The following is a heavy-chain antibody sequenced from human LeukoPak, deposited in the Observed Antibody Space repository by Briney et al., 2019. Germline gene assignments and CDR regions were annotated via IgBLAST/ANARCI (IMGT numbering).Heavy chain of an antibody. Sequence: GGSLRLSCATSGFTLSSFYMHWVRQRPGKGLVWVSCINSDGTDTKYADSAKGRFTISRDNTKNTVYLQMNNLGAEDTAVYYCARGAWGYSVHFDNWGQGALVTVSS. J-gene: IGHJ4*02. D-gene: IGHD3-16*01. V-gene: IGHV3-74*03. CDR1: GFTLSSFY. CDR2: INSDGTDT. CDR3: ARGAWGYSVHFDN.